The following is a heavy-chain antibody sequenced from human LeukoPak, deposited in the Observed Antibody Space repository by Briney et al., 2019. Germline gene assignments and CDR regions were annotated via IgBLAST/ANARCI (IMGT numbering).Heavy chain of an antibody. Sequence: GESLKISCKGSGYSFTSYWIGWVRQMPGKGLEWMGIIYPGDSDTRYSPSFQGQVTISADKSISTAYLQWSSLKASDTAMYYCARLRYCSSTSCYEHYGMDVWGQGTTVTVSS. D-gene: IGHD2-2*01. CDR2: IYPGDSDT. J-gene: IGHJ6*02. V-gene: IGHV5-51*01. CDR1: GYSFTSYW. CDR3: ARLRYCSSTSCYEHYGMDV.